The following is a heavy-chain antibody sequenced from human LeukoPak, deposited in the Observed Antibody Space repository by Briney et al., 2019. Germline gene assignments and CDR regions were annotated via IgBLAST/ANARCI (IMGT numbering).Heavy chain of an antibody. Sequence: GGSLRLSCAASGXTFDDYGMSWVRQAPGKGLESVSGINWNGGSTGYADSVRGRFTISRDNAKNSLYLQMNSLRAEDTALYYCARGVGYSGYQYYYYYGMDVWGQGTTVTVSS. D-gene: IGHD5-12*01. CDR1: GXTFDDYG. J-gene: IGHJ6*02. V-gene: IGHV3-20*04. CDR3: ARGVGYSGYQYYYYYGMDV. CDR2: INWNGGST.